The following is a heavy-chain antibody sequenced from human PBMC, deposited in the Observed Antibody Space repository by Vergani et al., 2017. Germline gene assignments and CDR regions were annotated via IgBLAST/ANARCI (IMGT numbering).Heavy chain of an antibody. CDR3: RGEMDV. V-gene: IGHV3-30*03. CDR1: GFTFSSYG. Sequence: QVQLVESGGGVVQPGRSLRLSCAASGFTFSSYGMHWVRQAPGKGLEWVAVISYDGSNKYYADSVKGRFTISRDNSKNTLYLQMNSLRAEDTANYYCRGEMDVWVKGTTVTVSS. J-gene: IGHJ6*04. CDR2: ISYDGSNK.